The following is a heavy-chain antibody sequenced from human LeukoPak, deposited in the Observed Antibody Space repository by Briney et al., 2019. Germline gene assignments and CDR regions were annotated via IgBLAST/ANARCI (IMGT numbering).Heavy chain of an antibody. CDR3: ATDMSPKGVTAIRPFDY. V-gene: IGHV3-30-3*01. CDR2: ISYDGSNK. CDR1: GFTFSSYA. Sequence: GRSLRLSCAASGFTFSSYAMHWVRQAPGKGLEWVAVISYDGSNKYYADSVKGRFTISRDNAKNSLYLQMNSLRAEDTAVYYCATDMSPKGVTAIRPFDYWGRGTLVTVSS. J-gene: IGHJ4*02. D-gene: IGHD2-21*02.